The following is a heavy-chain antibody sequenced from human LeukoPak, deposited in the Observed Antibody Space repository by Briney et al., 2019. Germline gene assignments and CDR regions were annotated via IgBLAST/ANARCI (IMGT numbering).Heavy chain of an antibody. CDR2: INHSGST. V-gene: IGHV4-34*01. CDR3: ARITGSYPSHFDY. D-gene: IGHD1-26*01. CDR1: GGSFSGYY. Sequence: SETLSLTCAVYGGSFSGYYWSWIRQPPGKGLEWIGEINHSGSTNYNPSLKSRVTISVDTSKNQFSLRLSSVTAADTAVYYCARITGSYPSHFDYWGQGTLVTVSS. J-gene: IGHJ4*02.